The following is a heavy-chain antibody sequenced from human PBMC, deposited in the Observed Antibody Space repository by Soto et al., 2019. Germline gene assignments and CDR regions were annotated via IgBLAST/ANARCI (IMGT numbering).Heavy chain of an antibody. J-gene: IGHJ2*01. CDR2: ISSTTNYI. D-gene: IGHD2-21*02. CDR1: GFTFTRYS. CDR3: ARDTFGGNSIWYFDL. V-gene: IGHV3-21*06. Sequence: PGGSLRLSCAASGFTFTRYSMNWVRQAPGKGLEWVSSISSTTNYIYYGDSMKGRFTISRDNAKNSLYLQMNSLRAEDTAVYYCARDTFGGNSIWYFDLWGRGTLVTVSS.